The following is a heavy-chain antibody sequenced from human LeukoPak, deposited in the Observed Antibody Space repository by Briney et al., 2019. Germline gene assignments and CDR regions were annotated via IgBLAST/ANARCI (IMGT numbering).Heavy chain of an antibody. CDR3: ARVQMDGSGSYLMGTLYGMDV. CDR2: ISAYNGNT. J-gene: IGHJ6*02. D-gene: IGHD3-10*01. CDR1: GYTFTSYG. Sequence: SVKVSCKASGYTFTSYGISWVRQAPGQGLEWMGWISAYNGNTKYAQKLQGRVTMTTDTSTSTAYMELRSLRSDDTAVYYCARVQMDGSGSYLMGTLYGMDVWGQGTTVTVSS. V-gene: IGHV1-18*01.